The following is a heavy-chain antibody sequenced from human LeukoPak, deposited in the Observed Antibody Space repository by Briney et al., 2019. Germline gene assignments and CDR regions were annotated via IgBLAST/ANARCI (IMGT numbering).Heavy chain of an antibody. J-gene: IGHJ4*02. Sequence: QPGGSLRLSCAASGFTFSGSAMHWVRPASGKGLEWVGRIRSKANSYATAYAASVKGRFTISRDDSKNTAYLQMNSLKTEDTAVYYCTRVADIVATIEGPDYWGQGTLVTVSS. V-gene: IGHV3-73*01. CDR2: IRSKANSYAT. CDR3: TRVADIVATIEGPDY. D-gene: IGHD5-12*01. CDR1: GFTFSGSA.